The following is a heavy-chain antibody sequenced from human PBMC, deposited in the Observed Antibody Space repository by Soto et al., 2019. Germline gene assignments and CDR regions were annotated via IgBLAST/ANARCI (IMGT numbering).Heavy chain of an antibody. CDR3: ARDLGEVAARPWWYYYYGMDV. J-gene: IGHJ6*02. CDR2: IFPGDSDT. Sequence: GESLKISCKGSGYSFTNYWIGWVRQMPEKGLEWMGIIFPGDSDTRYSPSFQGRVTTTTDTSTSTAYMELRSLRSDDTAVYYCARDLGEVAARPWWYYYYGMDVWGQGTTVTVSS. D-gene: IGHD6-6*01. V-gene: IGHV5-51*01. CDR1: GYSFTNYW.